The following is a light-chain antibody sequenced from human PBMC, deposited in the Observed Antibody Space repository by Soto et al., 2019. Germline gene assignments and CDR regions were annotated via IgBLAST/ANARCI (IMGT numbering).Light chain of an antibody. CDR1: QSVSSSH. Sequence: EIVFTQSPGTPSLSPGERATLSCRASQSVSSSHLAWYQQKPGLAPRLLIYGASRRETGIPELFVCSGAGPACTRPISRLEHDDVPVASCQQYSSFPRTFCQGTKVDIK. CDR2: GAS. CDR3: QQYSSFPRT. V-gene: IGKV3-20*01. J-gene: IGKJ1*01.